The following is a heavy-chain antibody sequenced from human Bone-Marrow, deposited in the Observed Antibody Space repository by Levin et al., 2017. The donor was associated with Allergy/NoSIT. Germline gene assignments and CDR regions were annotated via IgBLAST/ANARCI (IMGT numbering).Heavy chain of an antibody. CDR3: HAFYVSTAYYCWGIDV. CDR2: ISSSGNTI. CDR1: GFTFSDYS. Sequence: SGGSLRLSCAASGFTFSDYSMNWIRQAPGKGLEWVSYISSSGNTIYYADSVKGRFIISRDNAKNSLYLQMNSLSAEDTAVYYCHAFYVSTAYYCWGIDVWGQGTTVTVSS. V-gene: IGHV3-11*01. D-gene: IGHD3-22*01. J-gene: IGHJ6*02.